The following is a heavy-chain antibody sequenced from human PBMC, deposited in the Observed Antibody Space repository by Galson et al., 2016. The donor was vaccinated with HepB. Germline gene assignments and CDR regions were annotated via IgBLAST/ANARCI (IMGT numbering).Heavy chain of an antibody. D-gene: IGHD5-24*01. CDR3: VRSEKVNHYNYGGYFYYGLDV. J-gene: IGHJ6*02. CDR1: GFDFGDYS. Sequence: FLRLSCAASGFDFGDYSMACIRHAPGKALECASYTSHLAGTIPHADSVIGRFTTSRDNDRTSLFLQMDRLRVEDSAVYYCVRSEKVNHYNYGGYFYYGLDVWGQGTTVTVSS. V-gene: IGHV3-11*01. CDR2: TSHLAGTI.